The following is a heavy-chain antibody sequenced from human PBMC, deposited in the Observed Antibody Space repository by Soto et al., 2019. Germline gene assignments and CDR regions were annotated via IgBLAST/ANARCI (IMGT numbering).Heavy chain of an antibody. V-gene: IGHV1-69*12. CDR1: GGTFSSYA. CDR3: ASTKTTVSASGTARVYGMDV. J-gene: IGHJ6*02. CDR2: IIPIFGTA. Sequence: QVQLVQSGAEVKKPGSSVKVSCKASGGTFSSYAISWVRQAPGQGLEWMGGIIPIFGTANYAQKFQGRVRSTADESXNTXYXELSSLRSEDAAVYYCASTKTTVSASGTARVYGMDVWGQGTTVTVSS. D-gene: IGHD4-17*01.